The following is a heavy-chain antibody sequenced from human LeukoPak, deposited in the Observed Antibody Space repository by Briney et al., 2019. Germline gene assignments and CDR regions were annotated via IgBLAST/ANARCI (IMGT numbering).Heavy chain of an antibody. CDR3: ASKWGPFDP. CDR2: IRYDGSNK. CDR1: GGTFSSYG. D-gene: IGHD3-16*01. Sequence: SCKASGGTFSSYGMHWVRQAPDKGLEWVAFIRYDGSNKYYADSVKGRFTISRDNSKNTLYLQMNSLRAEDTAVYYCASKWGPFDPWGQGTLVTVSS. J-gene: IGHJ5*02. V-gene: IGHV3-30*02.